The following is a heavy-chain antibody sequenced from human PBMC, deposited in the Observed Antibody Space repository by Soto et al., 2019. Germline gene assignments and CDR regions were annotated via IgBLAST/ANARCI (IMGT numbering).Heavy chain of an antibody. V-gene: IGHV3-23*01. CDR1: GFTFSSYA. J-gene: IGHJ4*02. CDR3: AKYFDYCSGGSCYSIDY. D-gene: IGHD2-15*01. Sequence: GGSLRLSCAASGFTFSSYAMSWVRQAPGKGLEWVSAISGSGGSTYYADSVKGRFTISRDNSKNTLYLQMNSLRAEDTAVYYCAKYFDYCSGGSCYSIDYWGQGTLVTVSS. CDR2: ISGSGGST.